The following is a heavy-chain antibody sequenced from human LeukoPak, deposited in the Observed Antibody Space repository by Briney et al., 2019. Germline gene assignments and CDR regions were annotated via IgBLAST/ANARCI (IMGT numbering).Heavy chain of an antibody. CDR2: ISSRGSTI. Sequence: GGSLRLSCAASGFTLSSYSMNWVRQAPGKGLEWVSYISSRGSTIYYADSVKGRFTISRDNAKNSLYLQMNSLRAEDTAVYYCARHDTAMATDYGMDVWGQGTTVTVSS. J-gene: IGHJ6*02. D-gene: IGHD5-18*01. CDR3: ARHDTAMATDYGMDV. V-gene: IGHV3-48*04. CDR1: GFTLSSYS.